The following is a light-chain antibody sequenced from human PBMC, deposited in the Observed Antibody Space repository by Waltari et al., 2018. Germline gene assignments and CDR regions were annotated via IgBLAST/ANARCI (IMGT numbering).Light chain of an antibody. V-gene: IGKV1-39*01. Sequence: QMTQSPSSLSASVGERVTIACRPSQGGSSLLKWYQQKRGRATKLLISDTSTLQNGVPSRCSSSRSGTDFTLTIPSLHPEEFASYSCQQTFITPWTFGPGTKVDI. CDR3: QQTFITPWT. CDR2: DTS. J-gene: IGKJ1*01. CDR1: QGGSSL.